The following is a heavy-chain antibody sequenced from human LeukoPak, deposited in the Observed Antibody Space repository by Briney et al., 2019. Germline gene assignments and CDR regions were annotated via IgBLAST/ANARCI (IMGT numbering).Heavy chain of an antibody. V-gene: IGHV3-74*01. CDR2: INSDGSST. CDR3: ARAGYSDYERDYYGMDV. J-gene: IGHJ6*04. D-gene: IGHD5-12*01. CDR1: GFTFSSYW. Sequence: GGSLRLSCAASGFTFSSYWMHWVRQAPGKGLVWVSRINSDGSSTSYADSVKGRFTISRDNAKNTLYLQMNSLRAEDTAVYYCARAGYSDYERDYYGMDVWGKGTTVTVSS.